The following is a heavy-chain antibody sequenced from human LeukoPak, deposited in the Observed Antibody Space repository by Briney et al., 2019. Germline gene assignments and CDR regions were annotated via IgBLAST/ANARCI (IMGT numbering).Heavy chain of an antibody. D-gene: IGHD4-11*01. J-gene: IGHJ6*02. CDR1: GFTVSSYY. Sequence: GGSLRLPCAASGFTVSSYYMTWVRQAPGKGLEWVSVIYSGGSTYYADSVKGRVAISRDNSKNTVFLQMNSVRAEDTAVYYCARSYSNHLFGMDVWGQGTTVTVSS. CDR2: IYSGGST. CDR3: ARSYSNHLFGMDV. V-gene: IGHV3-66*01.